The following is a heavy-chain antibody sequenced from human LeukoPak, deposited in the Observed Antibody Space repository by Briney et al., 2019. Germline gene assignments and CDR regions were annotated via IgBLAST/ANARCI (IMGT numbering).Heavy chain of an antibody. J-gene: IGHJ5*02. Sequence: ASVKVSCKASGYTFTSYYMHWVRQAPGQGLEWMGWINPNSGGTNYAQKFQGRVTMTRDTSISTAYMELSRLRSDDTAVYYCARSIGIVVVPAAIYWFDPWGQGTLVTVSS. CDR1: GYTFTSYY. D-gene: IGHD2-2*01. CDR3: ARSIGIVVVPAAIYWFDP. V-gene: IGHV1-2*02. CDR2: INPNSGGT.